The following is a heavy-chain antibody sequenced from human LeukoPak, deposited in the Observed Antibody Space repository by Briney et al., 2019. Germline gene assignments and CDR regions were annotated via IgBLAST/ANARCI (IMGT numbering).Heavy chain of an antibody. CDR1: GFTFGSYS. V-gene: IGHV3-30*02. D-gene: IGHD7-27*01. J-gene: IGHJ4*02. CDR3: AKDLGNLGGY. Sequence: GGSLRLSCAASGFTFGSYSMNWVRQAPGKGLEWVAYIRFDGGSQYYADAVKGRFTISRDNSKNTLYLQMNSLRAEDTAVYYCAKDLGNLGGYWGQGTLVTVSS. CDR2: IRFDGGSQ.